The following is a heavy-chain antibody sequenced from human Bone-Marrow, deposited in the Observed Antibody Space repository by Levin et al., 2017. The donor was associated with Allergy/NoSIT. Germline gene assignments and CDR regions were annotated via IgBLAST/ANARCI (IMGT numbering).Heavy chain of an antibody. CDR3: AKDIFGGYGTFHF. Sequence: SLKISCAVSGFTFDDYAMHWVRQAPGKGLEWVSSISWNSGSTGYADSVDGRFTIPRDNTKNSLYLQMNSLRSEDTAFYYCAKDIFGGYGTFHFWGQGTLVTVSS. J-gene: IGHJ4*02. V-gene: IGHV3-9*01. CDR2: ISWNSGST. D-gene: IGHD4-23*01. CDR1: GFTFDDYA.